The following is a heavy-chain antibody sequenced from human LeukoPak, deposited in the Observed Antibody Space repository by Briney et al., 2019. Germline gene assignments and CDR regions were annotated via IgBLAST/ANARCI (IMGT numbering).Heavy chain of an antibody. CDR1: GGSISSGSYY. D-gene: IGHD6-19*01. CDR3: ATSGWYLLPGVY. Sequence: SQTLSLTCTVSGGSISSGSYYWSWIRQPAGKGLEWIGRIYISGSTNYNPSLESRVTISVDTSKNQFSLKLSSVTAADTAVYYCATSGWYLLPGVYWGQGTLVTVSS. CDR2: IYISGST. V-gene: IGHV4-61*02. J-gene: IGHJ4*02.